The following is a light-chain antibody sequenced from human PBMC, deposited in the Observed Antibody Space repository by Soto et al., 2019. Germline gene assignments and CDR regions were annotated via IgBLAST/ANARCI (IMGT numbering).Light chain of an antibody. CDR3: VLYMGSGTWV. CDR2: NTN. CDR1: SGSVSTSYY. V-gene: IGLV8-61*01. J-gene: IGLJ3*02. Sequence: QAVVTQEASFSVSPGRTVTLTCGLSSGSVSTSYYPSWYQQAPGQAPRTLIYNTNIRSSGVPDRFSGSILGNKAALTITGAQAADECDYYCVLYMGSGTWVFGGGTKLTVL.